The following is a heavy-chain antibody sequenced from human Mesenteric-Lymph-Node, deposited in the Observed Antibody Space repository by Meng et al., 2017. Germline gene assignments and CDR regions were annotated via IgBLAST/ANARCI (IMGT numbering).Heavy chain of an antibody. J-gene: IGHJ5*02. D-gene: IGHD3-22*01. Sequence: GESLKISCAASGFTFSSYDMHWVRQATGKGLEWVSAIGTAGDTYYPGSVKGRFTISRENAKNSLYLQMNSLRAGDTAVYYCAKSHYDPVVVNEDYPSWFDPWGQGTLVTVSS. CDR1: GFTFSSYD. CDR3: AKSHYDPVVVNEDYPSWFDP. CDR2: IGTAGDT. V-gene: IGHV3-13*01.